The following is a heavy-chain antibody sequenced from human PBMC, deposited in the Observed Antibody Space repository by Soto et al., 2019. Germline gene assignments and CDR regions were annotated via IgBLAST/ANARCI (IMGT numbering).Heavy chain of an antibody. J-gene: IGHJ3*02. CDR1: GYTFTGSY. V-gene: IGHV1-2*02. D-gene: IGHD1-20*01. CDR2: INPNSGGT. CDR3: ASLRITKMGTLGALAI. Sequence: AAGKASCKACGYTFTGSYMHWVRQAPGQGLEWMGWINPNSGGTNYAQQFQGRVTMTRDTSISTAYMELSRLRSDDTAVYYCASLRITKMGTLGALAIPGQG.